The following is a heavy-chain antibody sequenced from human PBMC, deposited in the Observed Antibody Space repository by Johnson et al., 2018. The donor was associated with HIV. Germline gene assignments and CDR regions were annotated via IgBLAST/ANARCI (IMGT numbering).Heavy chain of an antibody. CDR3: ASDNGGTKDAFDM. V-gene: IGHV3-53*01. J-gene: IGHJ3*02. CDR2: IYRGGNT. CDR1: GFTVSSNY. D-gene: IGHD3-10*01. Sequence: VQLMESGGGLIQPGGSLRLSCAGSGFTVSSNYMSWVRQAPGKGLEWVSVIYRGGNTYYADSVKGRFTISRDNSKNTPSLQMNSLRAEDTAVYYCASDNGGTKDAFDMWGQGTMVTVSS.